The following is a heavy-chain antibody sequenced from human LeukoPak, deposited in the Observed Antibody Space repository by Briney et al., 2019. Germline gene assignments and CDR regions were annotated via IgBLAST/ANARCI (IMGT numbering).Heavy chain of an antibody. CDR3: ARVTGYVMEDYFDY. V-gene: IGHV4-61*08. CDR2: IYYSGST. J-gene: IGHJ4*02. Sequence: PSETLSLTCAVSVGSISSGGYSWNWIRQPPGKGLEWIGYIYYSGSTNYNPSLKSRVTISVDTSKNQFSLRLSSVTAADTAVYYCARVTGYVMEDYFDYWGQGTLVTVSS. D-gene: IGHD6-13*01. CDR1: VGSISSGGYS.